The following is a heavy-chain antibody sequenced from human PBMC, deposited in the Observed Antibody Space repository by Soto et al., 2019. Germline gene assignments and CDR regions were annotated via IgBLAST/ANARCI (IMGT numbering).Heavy chain of an antibody. CDR1: GYTLTELS. V-gene: IGHV1-24*01. Sequence: ASVKVSCKVSGYTLTELSMHWVRQAPGKGLEWMGGFDPEDGETIYARKFQGRATMTEDTSTDTAYMELSSLRSEDTAVYYCATGPSSWTDYWGQGTLVTVSS. CDR3: ATGPSSWTDY. J-gene: IGHJ4*02. D-gene: IGHD6-13*01. CDR2: FDPEDGET.